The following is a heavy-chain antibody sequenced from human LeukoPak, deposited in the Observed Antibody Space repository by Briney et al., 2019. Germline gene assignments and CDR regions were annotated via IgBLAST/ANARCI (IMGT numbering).Heavy chain of an antibody. Sequence: GASVKVSCKASGYTFTSYGISWVRQAPGQGLEWMGGIIPIFGTANYAQKFQGRVTITADKSTSTAYMELSSLRSEDTAVYYCARSGYSYDNYYYYYMDVWGKGTTVTVSS. D-gene: IGHD5-18*01. CDR3: ARSGYSYDNYYYYYMDV. J-gene: IGHJ6*03. CDR1: GYTFTSYG. V-gene: IGHV1-69*06. CDR2: IIPIFGTA.